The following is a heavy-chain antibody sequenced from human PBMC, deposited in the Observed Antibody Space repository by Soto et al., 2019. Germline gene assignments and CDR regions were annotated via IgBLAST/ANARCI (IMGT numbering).Heavy chain of an antibody. V-gene: IGHV3-23*01. CDR2: ISGSGGRT. J-gene: IGHJ6*02. CDR1: GFTFSSHA. CDR3: TKSAASEDDYFYYGLDV. D-gene: IGHD6-25*01. Sequence: GGSLRLSCAASGFTFSSHAMSWVRQAPGKGLEWVSAISGSGGRTYYADSVKGRFTISRDNSKNTLYLHMNGLRAEDTAVYYCTKSAASEDDYFYYGLDVWGQGTTVTVSS.